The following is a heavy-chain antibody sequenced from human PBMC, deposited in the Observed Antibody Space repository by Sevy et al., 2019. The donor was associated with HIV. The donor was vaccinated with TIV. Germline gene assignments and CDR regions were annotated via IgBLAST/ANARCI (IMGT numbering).Heavy chain of an antibody. V-gene: IGHV3-30-3*01. CDR2: ISSNGDYA. Sequence: GGSLRLSCTASGFAFGTYAFHWVRQAPGRGLEWVGLISSNGDYAFYANSVRGRFTISRDNSMNTLYLELNNLTPDDTAVYYCARGPEWELTSFPSHWGQGTLVTVSS. J-gene: IGHJ4*02. D-gene: IGHD3-9*01. CDR3: ARGPEWELTSFPSH. CDR1: GFAFGTYA.